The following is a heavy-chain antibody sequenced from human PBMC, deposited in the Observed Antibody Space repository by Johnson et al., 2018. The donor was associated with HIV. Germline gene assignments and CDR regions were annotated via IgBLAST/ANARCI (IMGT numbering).Heavy chain of an antibody. CDR3: ARGRWLRDAFDI. J-gene: IGHJ3*02. Sequence: QVQLVESGGGVVQPGRSLRLSCAASGFTFSNYAMSWVRQAPGKGLEWVTVISYDGSNKYYADSVKGRFTISRDNSKNTLYLQMNSLRTEDTAVYYFARGRWLRDAFDIWGQGTMVTVSS. V-gene: IGHV3-30*04. CDR1: GFTFSNYA. CDR2: ISYDGSNK. D-gene: IGHD3-22*01.